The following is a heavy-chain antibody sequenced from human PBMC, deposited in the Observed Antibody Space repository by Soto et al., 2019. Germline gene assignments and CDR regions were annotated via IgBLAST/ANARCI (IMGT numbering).Heavy chain of an antibody. D-gene: IGHD4-17*01. CDR3: VRVPLDDYHADFFDI. CDR1: GYTFTEND. Sequence: GASVKVSCKASGYTFTENDINWVRQATGQGLEWMGWMNPNSGNTGYAQKFQGRVTMTRDNSITTAYMELSSLRSEDTAVDFCVRVPLDDYHADFFDISSQGSLVLVSS. J-gene: IGHJ4*02. V-gene: IGHV1-8*01. CDR2: MNPNSGNT.